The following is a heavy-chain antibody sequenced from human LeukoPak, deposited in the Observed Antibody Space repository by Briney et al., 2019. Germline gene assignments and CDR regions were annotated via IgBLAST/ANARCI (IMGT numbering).Heavy chain of an antibody. J-gene: IGHJ6*02. D-gene: IGHD3-3*01. CDR3: ARRLGGYYYGMDV. V-gene: IGHV1-2*02. Sequence: ASVKVSCKASGYTFTGYYMHWVRQAPGQGLEWMGWINPDSGGTNYAQNFQGRLTMTRDTSISTAYMELSRLRSDDTAVYYCARRLGGYYYGMDVWGQGTTVIVSS. CDR1: GYTFTGYY. CDR2: INPDSGGT.